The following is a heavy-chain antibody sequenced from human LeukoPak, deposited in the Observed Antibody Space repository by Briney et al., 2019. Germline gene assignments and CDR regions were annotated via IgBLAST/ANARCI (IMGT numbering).Heavy chain of an antibody. CDR2: IKQDGSEK. Sequence: PGGSLRLSCEASGFTFNNYWMTWVRQAPGKGLEWVAHIKQDGSEKNYVDSVKGRFTISRDNAKNSLSLRMNSLSAEDTAVYYCATGYSSGWYFYFQHWGQGSLVSVSS. D-gene: IGHD6-19*01. CDR3: ATGYSSGWYFYFQH. CDR1: GFTFNNYW. J-gene: IGHJ1*01. V-gene: IGHV3-7*01.